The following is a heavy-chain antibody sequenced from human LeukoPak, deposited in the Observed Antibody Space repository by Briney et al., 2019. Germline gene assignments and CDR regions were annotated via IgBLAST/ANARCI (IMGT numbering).Heavy chain of an antibody. V-gene: IGHV3-23*01. CDR3: AKDRKLRLLGYFDY. J-gene: IGHJ4*03. Sequence: PGGSLRLSCAASGFTFSSYAMSWVRQAPGKGLEWVSAISGSGGSTYYADSVKGRFTISRDNSKNTLYLQMNSLRAEDTAVYCCAKDRKLRLLGYFDYWGQGTLVTVSS. CDR1: GFTFSSYA. D-gene: IGHD3-3*01. CDR2: ISGSGGST.